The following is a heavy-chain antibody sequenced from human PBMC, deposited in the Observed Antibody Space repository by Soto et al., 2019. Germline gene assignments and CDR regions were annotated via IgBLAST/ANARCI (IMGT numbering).Heavy chain of an antibody. V-gene: IGHV1-3*05. CDR2: INPGNGNT. J-gene: IGHJ4*02. CDR3: ARGESVVGDY. CDR1: GYTFTSYA. Sequence: QVQLVQSGAEEKKPGASVKVSCKASGYTFTSYAMHWVRQAPGQRLEWMGWINPGNGNTKCSQKFQDRVTITRDTSASTANMELSSLRSEDTAVYYCARGESVVGDYWGKGTLVTVSS. D-gene: IGHD2-15*01.